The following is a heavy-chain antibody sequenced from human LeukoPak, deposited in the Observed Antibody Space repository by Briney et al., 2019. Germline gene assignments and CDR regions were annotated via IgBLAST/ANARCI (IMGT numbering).Heavy chain of an antibody. J-gene: IGHJ4*02. CDR2: ISDRGGST. CDR1: GITLSNYG. Sequence: PGGSLRLSCVVPGITLSNYGMSWVRQAPGKGLEWVAGISDRGGSTNYADSVKGRFTISRDNPKNTLYLQMNSLRSEDTAVYFCAKRGFVIRAVLVVGFHKEADYFDSWGQGALVTVSS. D-gene: IGHD2-15*01. CDR3: AKRGFVIRAVLVVGFHKEADYFDS. V-gene: IGHV3-23*01.